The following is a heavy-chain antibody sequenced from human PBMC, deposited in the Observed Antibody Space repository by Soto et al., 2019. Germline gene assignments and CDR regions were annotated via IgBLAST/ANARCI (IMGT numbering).Heavy chain of an antibody. V-gene: IGHV3-33*01. D-gene: IGHD4-17*01. CDR3: ARAGGDYEIDY. CDR2: IWYDGSNK. J-gene: IGHJ4*02. Sequence: PGKGLEWVAVIWYDGSNKYYADSVKGRFTISRDNSKNTLYLQMNSLRAEDTAVYYCARAGGDYEIDYWGQGTLVTVSS.